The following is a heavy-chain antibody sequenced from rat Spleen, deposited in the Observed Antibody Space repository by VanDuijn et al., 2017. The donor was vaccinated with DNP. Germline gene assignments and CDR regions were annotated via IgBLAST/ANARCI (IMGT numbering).Heavy chain of an antibody. J-gene: IGHJ2*01. CDR3: ARDLEHF. CDR1: GFTFNNYW. V-gene: IGHV5-31*01. Sequence: EVQLVESGGGLVQSGRSLKLSCVASGFTFNNYWMTWIRQVPGKGLEWVASITSNGDNTYYLDSVKGRFTVSRDNAKNTLYLQMNSLRSEDTATYYCARDLEHFWGQGVMVTVSS. CDR2: ITSNGDNT.